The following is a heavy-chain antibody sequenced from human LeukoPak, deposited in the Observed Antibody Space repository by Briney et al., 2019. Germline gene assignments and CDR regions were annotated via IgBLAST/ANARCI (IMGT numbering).Heavy chain of an antibody. D-gene: IGHD3-10*01. Sequence: SETLSLTCTVSGGSISSGGYSWSWIRQPPGKGLEWIGYIYYSGSTYYNPSLKSRVTISLDTSKNQFSLKLNSVTAADTAVYYCARVGGGSGSYTYMDVWGKGTTVTISS. V-gene: IGHV4-30-4*07. CDR2: IYYSGST. J-gene: IGHJ6*03. CDR1: GGSISSGGYS. CDR3: ARVGGGSGSYTYMDV.